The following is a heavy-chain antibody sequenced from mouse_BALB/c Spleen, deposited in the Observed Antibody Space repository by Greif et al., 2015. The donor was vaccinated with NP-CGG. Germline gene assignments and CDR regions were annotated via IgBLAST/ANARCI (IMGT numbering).Heavy chain of an antibody. J-gene: IGHJ3*01. D-gene: IGHD2-3*01. CDR2: INPSTGYT. CDR3: ARSRDGYYAGFAY. CDR1: GYTFTSYW. Sequence: QVQLQQPGAELAKPGASVKMSCKASGYTFTSYWMHWVKQRPGQGLEWIGYINPSTGYTEYNQKFKDKATLTADKSSSTAYMQLSSLTSEDSAVYYCARSRDGYYAGFAYWGQGTLVTVSA. V-gene: IGHV1-7*01.